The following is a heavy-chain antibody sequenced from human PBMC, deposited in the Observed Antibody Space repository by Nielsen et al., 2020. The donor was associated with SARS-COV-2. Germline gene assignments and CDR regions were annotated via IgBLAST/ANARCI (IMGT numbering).Heavy chain of an antibody. CDR3: ARAYSPPSPVVTPRGGYYYYYGMDV. CDR2: IWYDGSNK. Sequence: GESLKISCAASGFTFSSYGMHWVRQAPGKGLEWVAVIWYDGSNKYYADSVKGRFTISRDNSKNTLYLQMNSLRAEDTAVYYCARAYSPPSPVVTPRGGYYYYYGMDVWGQGTTVTVSS. J-gene: IGHJ6*02. D-gene: IGHD4-23*01. CDR1: GFTFSSYG. V-gene: IGHV3-33*01.